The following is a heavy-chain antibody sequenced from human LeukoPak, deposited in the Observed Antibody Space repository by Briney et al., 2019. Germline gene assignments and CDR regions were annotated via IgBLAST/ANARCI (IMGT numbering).Heavy chain of an antibody. Sequence: SETLSLTCTVSGGAISSYYWSWIRQPPGKGLEWIGYIYYSGSTNYNPSLKSRVTISVDTSKNQFSLKLSSVTAADTAVYYCARRSYLDSSSSNWFDPWGQGTLVTVSS. CDR3: ARRSYLDSSSSNWFDP. J-gene: IGHJ5*02. CDR1: GGAISSYY. V-gene: IGHV4-59*01. D-gene: IGHD6-13*01. CDR2: IYYSGST.